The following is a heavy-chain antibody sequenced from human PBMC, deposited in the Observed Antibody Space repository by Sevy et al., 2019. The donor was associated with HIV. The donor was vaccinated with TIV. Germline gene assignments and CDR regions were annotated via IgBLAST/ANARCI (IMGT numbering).Heavy chain of an antibody. Sequence: GGSLRLSCAASAFTFAKYSRSWLRQAPGKGLEWVSTFSFGCGRINYADSVKGRFTISRDDSKNTLYLQMNSLRAEDTATYFCAREGCTQPHDYWGQGTLVTVSS. CDR1: AFTFAKYS. CDR2: FSFGCGRI. J-gene: IGHJ4*02. V-gene: IGHV3-23*01. CDR3: AREGCTQPHDY.